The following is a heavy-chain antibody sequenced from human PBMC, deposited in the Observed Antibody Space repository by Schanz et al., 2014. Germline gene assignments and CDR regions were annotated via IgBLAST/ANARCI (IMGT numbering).Heavy chain of an antibody. V-gene: IGHV1-69*02. D-gene: IGHD3-10*01. CDR1: RSTFSSYT. CDR2: FIPILDVG. CDR3: ARAKRFGDMDV. Sequence: QLQLVQSGAEVKKPGSSVKVSCKASRSTFSSYTISWVRQARGQGLEWVGRFIPILDVGNYAQQFQGRVTFTADKSTSTAYMDLSSLRPEDTAVYYCARAKRFGDMDVWGQGTTVTVSS. J-gene: IGHJ6*02.